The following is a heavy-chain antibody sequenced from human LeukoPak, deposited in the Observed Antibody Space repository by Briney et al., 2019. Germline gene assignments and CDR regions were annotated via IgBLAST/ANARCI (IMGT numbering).Heavy chain of an antibody. CDR2: ISAYNGDT. CDR1: GYTFTSYA. V-gene: IGHV1-18*01. D-gene: IGHD5-24*01. CDR3: GRVDMATTKDY. J-gene: IGHJ4*02. Sequence: GASVKVSCKASGYTFTSYAFRWVRQAPGQGLEWMGWISAYNGDTNYAQKFQGRVTMTTDTSTTTAYMELRSPRSDDTAVYYCGRVDMATTKDYWGQGTLVTVSS.